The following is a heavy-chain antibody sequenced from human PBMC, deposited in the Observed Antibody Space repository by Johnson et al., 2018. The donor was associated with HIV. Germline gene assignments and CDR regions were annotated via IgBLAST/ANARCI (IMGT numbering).Heavy chain of an antibody. J-gene: IGHJ3*02. CDR3: AKEGSIAAAGNDAFDI. D-gene: IGHD6-13*01. CDR1: GFTFSSYG. Sequence: QVQLVESGGGVVQPGGSLRLSCAASGFTFSSYGMHWVRQAPGKGLEWVAVISYTGGSIDYAGSVKGRFTVSRDNSEKIVYLQMNSLRAEDTAVYLCAKEGSIAAAGNDAFDIWGQGTMVTVS. V-gene: IGHV3-30*19. CDR2: ISYTGGSI.